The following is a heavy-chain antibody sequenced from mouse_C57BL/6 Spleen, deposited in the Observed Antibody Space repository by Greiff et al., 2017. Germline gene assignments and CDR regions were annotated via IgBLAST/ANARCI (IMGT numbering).Heavy chain of an antibody. V-gene: IGHV1-61*01. CDR1: GYTFTSYW. D-gene: IGHD1-1*01. CDR2: IYPSDSET. Sequence: QVQLQQPGAELVRPGSSVKLSCKASGYTFTSYWMDWVKQRPGQGLEWIGNIYPSDSETHYNQKFKDKATLTVDKSSSTAYMQLSSLTSEDSAVYYCARPSYYGSSSWCAYWGQGTLVTVSA. CDR3: ARPSYYGSSSWCAY. J-gene: IGHJ3*01.